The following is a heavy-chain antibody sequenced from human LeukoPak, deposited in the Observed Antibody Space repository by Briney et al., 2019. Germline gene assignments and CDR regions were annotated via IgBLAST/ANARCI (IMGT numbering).Heavy chain of an antibody. V-gene: IGHV4-30-2*01. CDR2: IYHSGST. D-gene: IGHD4-17*01. CDR1: GGSISSGGYS. Sequence: EASQTLSLTCAVSGGSISSGGYSCSWIRQPPGKGLEWIGYIYHSGSTYYNPSLKSRVTISVDRSKNQFSLKLSSVTAADTAVYYCARVCYGDYGDNWFDPWGQGTLVAVSS. CDR3: ARVCYGDYGDNWFDP. J-gene: IGHJ5*02.